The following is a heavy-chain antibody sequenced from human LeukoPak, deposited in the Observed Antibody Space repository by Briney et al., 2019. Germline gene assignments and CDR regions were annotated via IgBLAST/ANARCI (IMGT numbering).Heavy chain of an antibody. Sequence: GGSLRLSCAASGFTFSSYSMNWVRQAPGKGLEWVSSISSSSSYIYYADSVKGRFTISRDNAENSLYLQMNSLRAEDTAVYYCASGSLGLTFDYWGQGTLVTVSS. J-gene: IGHJ4*02. CDR1: GFTFSSYS. CDR2: ISSSSSYI. D-gene: IGHD3-16*01. CDR3: ASGSLGLTFDY. V-gene: IGHV3-21*01.